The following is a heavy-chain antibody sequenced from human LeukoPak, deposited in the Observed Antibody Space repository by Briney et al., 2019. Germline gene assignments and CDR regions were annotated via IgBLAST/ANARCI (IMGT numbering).Heavy chain of an antibody. V-gene: IGHV4-38-2*02. Sequence: SETLSLTCTVSGYSISSGYYWGWIQQPPGKGLEWIGSIYHSGSTYYNPSLKSRVTISVDTSKNQFSLKLSSVTAADTAVYYCASLGFGIDYCFDYWGQGTLVTVSS. D-gene: IGHD3-10*01. CDR2: IYHSGST. J-gene: IGHJ4*02. CDR1: GYSISSGYY. CDR3: ASLGFGIDYCFDY.